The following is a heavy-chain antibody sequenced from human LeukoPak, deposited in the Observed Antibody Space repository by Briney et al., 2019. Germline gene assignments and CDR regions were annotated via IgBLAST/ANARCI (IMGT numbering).Heavy chain of an antibody. Sequence: PGGSLRLSCAASGFTFSSYAMSWVRQAPGEGLEWVSAISGSGVRTYYAPSVKGRFTISRDNSKNTLYLQMSSLRAEDTALHCCAKEGVVVTATRYYFDFWGQGTLVTVSS. CDR1: GFTFSSYA. CDR2: ISGSGVRT. D-gene: IGHD2-15*01. V-gene: IGHV3-23*01. J-gene: IGHJ4*02. CDR3: AKEGVVVTATRYYFDF.